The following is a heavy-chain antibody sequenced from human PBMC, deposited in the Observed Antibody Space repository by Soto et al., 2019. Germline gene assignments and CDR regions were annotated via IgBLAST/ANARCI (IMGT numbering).Heavy chain of an antibody. CDR3: AKVGRWKLPYDGFDI. CDR2: ISWNSGNI. Sequence: PGGSLRLSCAASGFTFDDYTMQWVRQAPGKGLEWVSGISWNSGNIAYADSVKGRFTISRDNAKNCLYLQMDSLRSEDAALYYCAKVGRWKLPYDGFDIWGQGTMVTVSS. V-gene: IGHV3-9*01. D-gene: IGHD2-15*01. CDR1: GFTFDDYT. J-gene: IGHJ3*02.